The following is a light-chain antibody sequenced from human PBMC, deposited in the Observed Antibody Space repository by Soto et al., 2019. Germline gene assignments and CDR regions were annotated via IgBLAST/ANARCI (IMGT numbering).Light chain of an antibody. CDR2: DVS. CDR3: SSYTTSNTRQIV. J-gene: IGLJ1*01. V-gene: IGLV2-14*01. Sequence: QSALTQPASVSGSPGQSITISCTGPSSDVGGYNYVSWYQQHPGKAPKFLIYDVSTRPSGVSNRFSGSKSGNTASLTISGLQAEDEADYYCSSYTTSNTRQIVFGTGTKVTVL. CDR1: SSDVGGYNY.